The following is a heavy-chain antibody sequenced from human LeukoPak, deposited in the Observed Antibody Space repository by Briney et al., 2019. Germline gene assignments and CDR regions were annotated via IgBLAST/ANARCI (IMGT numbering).Heavy chain of an antibody. J-gene: IGHJ6*02. V-gene: IGHV3-23*01. CDR3: AKDSSSWYWPPPTYYYYGMDV. D-gene: IGHD6-13*01. CDR1: GFTFSSYA. Sequence: GGSLRLSCAASGFTFSSYAMSWVRQAPGKGLEWVSAISGSGGSTYYADSVKGRFTISRDNSKNTLYLQMNSLRAEDTAVYYCAKDSSSWYWPPPTYYYYGMDVWGQGTTVTVFS. CDR2: ISGSGGST.